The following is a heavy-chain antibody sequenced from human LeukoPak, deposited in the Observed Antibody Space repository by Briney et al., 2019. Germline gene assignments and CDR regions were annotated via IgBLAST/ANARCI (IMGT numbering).Heavy chain of an antibody. Sequence: SETLSLTCSVSGGSISSYYWRWIRQPAGRGLEWIGRIYTSGSINYNPSLKSRVTISLDTSKNQFSLKLSSVTAADTAVYYCAGHHPRNTVDFWGQGTLVTVSS. CDR3: AGHHPRNTVDF. CDR1: GGSISSYY. D-gene: IGHD2/OR15-2a*01. V-gene: IGHV4-4*07. CDR2: IYTSGSI. J-gene: IGHJ4*02.